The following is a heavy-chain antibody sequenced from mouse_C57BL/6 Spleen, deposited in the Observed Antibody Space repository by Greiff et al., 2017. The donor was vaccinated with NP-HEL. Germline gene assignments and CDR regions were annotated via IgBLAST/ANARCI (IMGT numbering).Heavy chain of an antibody. J-gene: IGHJ2*01. V-gene: IGHV1-9*01. CDR1: GYTFTSYW. D-gene: IGHD2-3*01. CDR3: ARFYDGYYIDY. CDR2: ILPGSGST. Sequence: QVQLQQSGAELMKPGASVKLSCKATGYTFTSYWIEWVKQRPGHGLEWIGEILPGSGSTNYNEKFKGKATFTAETSPNTAYMQLSSPTSEASAIYDCARFYDGYYIDYWGQGTTLPVSS.